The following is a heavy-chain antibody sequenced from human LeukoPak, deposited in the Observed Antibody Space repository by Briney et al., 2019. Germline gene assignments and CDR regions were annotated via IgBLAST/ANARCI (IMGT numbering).Heavy chain of an antibody. CDR1: GGSFSGYY. CDR3: ARGRYTNYVWGSYRLSY. V-gene: IGHV4-34*01. Sequence: SETLSLTCAVYGGSFSGYYWSWIRQPPGKGLEWIGEINHSGSTNYNPSLKSRVTISVDTSKNQFSLKLSSVTAADTAVYYSARGRYTNYVWGSYRLSYWGQGTLVTVSS. J-gene: IGHJ4*02. CDR2: INHSGST. D-gene: IGHD3-16*02.